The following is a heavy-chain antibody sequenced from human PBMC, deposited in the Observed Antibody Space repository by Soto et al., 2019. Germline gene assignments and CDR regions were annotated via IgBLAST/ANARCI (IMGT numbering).Heavy chain of an antibody. D-gene: IGHD3-16*01. J-gene: IGHJ3*02. V-gene: IGHV4-30-4*01. CDR2: KYHSGSP. CDR1: GSSITSGDYY. Sequence: QVQLRESGPGLVRPSQTLPLTCTVTGSSITSGDYYWSWIRQSPGKGLEWIGYKYHSGSPYYNPSLRSRVTISVDTSREQFSLSLTSVTAADTAVYYCARTGGEVAFNIWGQGTMVTVSS. CDR3: ARTGGEVAFNI.